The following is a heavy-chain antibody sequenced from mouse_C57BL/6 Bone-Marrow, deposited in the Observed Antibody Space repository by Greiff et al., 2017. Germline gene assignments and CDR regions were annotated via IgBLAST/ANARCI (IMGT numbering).Heavy chain of an antibody. Sequence: VQLQQPGAELVMPGASVKLSCKASGYTFTSYWMHWVKQRPGQGLEWIGEIDPSDSYTNYNQKFKGKSTLTVDKSSSTAYMRLSSLTSEDSAVYYCAREGATGTDYWGQGTTLTVSS. D-gene: IGHD4-1*02. J-gene: IGHJ2*01. CDR3: AREGATGTDY. CDR1: GYTFTSYW. CDR2: IDPSDSYT. V-gene: IGHV1-69*01.